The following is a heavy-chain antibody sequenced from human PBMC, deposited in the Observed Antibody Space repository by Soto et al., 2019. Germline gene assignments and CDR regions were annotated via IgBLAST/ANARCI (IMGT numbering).Heavy chain of an antibody. CDR1: GCSISSSSYY. CDR2: IYYSGST. J-gene: IGHJ4*02. Sequence: QLQLQESGPGLVKPSETLFLTCTVSGCSISSSSYYCGWIRQPPGKGLEWIGSIYYSGSTYYNPSLKSRVTISVDTSKKQFSLKLSSVTAAYTALYYCVPVAGTDWNYFDYWGQGPLVNVSS. D-gene: IGHD6-19*01. CDR3: VPVAGTDWNYFDY. V-gene: IGHV4-39*01.